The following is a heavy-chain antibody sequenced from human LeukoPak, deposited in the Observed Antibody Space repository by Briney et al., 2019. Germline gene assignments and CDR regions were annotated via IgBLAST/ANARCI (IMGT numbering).Heavy chain of an antibody. Sequence: SVKVSCKASGGTFSSYAISWVRQAPGQGLEWMGRIIPILGIANYAQKLQGRVTITADKSTSTACMELSSLRSEDTAVYYCASSMIVVDEAPSGYWGQGTLVTVSS. CDR3: ASSMIVVDEAPSGY. D-gene: IGHD3-22*01. V-gene: IGHV1-69*04. J-gene: IGHJ4*02. CDR2: IIPILGIA. CDR1: GGTFSSYA.